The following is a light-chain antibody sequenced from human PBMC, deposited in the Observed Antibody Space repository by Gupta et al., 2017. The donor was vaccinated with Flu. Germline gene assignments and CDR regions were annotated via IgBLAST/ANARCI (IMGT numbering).Light chain of an antibody. CDR1: QCISSL. Sequence: GDSVTLTCRARQCISSLLNCYQQKPGKAPKLLIYISSTLQNGAPSMFSGSGSGTDFTLAISRLQPEDFATYYCQQSLSTPWTFGQGTKVEIK. CDR3: QQSLSTPWT. J-gene: IGKJ1*01. V-gene: IGKV1-39*01. CDR2: ISS.